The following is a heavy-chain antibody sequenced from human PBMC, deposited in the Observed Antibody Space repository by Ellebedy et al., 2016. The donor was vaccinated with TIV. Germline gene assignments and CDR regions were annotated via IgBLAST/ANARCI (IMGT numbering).Heavy chain of an antibody. CDR2: INSRGGST. Sequence: GESLKISCAASGFTFSGYAMSWVRQAPGKRLEWVSGINSRGGSTYYADSVKGRFTISRDNSKNTLYLQMNSLRAEDTAVYYCAKDMVFGDGKWEIDVWGQGTTVTVSS. CDR3: AKDMVFGDGKWEIDV. D-gene: IGHD1-26*01. CDR1: GFTFSGYA. J-gene: IGHJ6*02. V-gene: IGHV3-23*01.